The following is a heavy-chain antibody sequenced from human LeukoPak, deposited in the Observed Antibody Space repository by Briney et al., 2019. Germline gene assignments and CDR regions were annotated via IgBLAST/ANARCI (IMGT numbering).Heavy chain of an antibody. V-gene: IGHV5-51*01. J-gene: IGHJ4*02. CDR2: IYPGDSDT. Sequence: GESLKISCKGSGYSCTSYWIGWVRQMPGKGLEWMGIIYPGDSDTRYSPSFQGQVTISADKSISTAYLQWSSLKASDTAMYYCARLGAAALSPPVDWGQGTLVTVSS. CDR3: ARLGAAALSPPVD. CDR1: GYSCTSYW. D-gene: IGHD6-13*01.